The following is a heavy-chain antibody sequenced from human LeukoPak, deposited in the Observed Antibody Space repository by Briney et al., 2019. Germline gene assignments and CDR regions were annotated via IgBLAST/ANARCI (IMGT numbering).Heavy chain of an antibody. CDR1: GGSFSGYY. Sequence: SETLSLTCAVYGGSFSGYYWSWLRQPPGKGLEWIGEINHSGSTNYNPSLKSRVTISVDTSKNQFSLKLSSVTAADTAVYYCARGPIGYCSSTSCYRRRDWYFDLWGRGTLVTVSS. V-gene: IGHV4-34*01. CDR2: INHSGST. CDR3: ARGPIGYCSSTSCYRRRDWYFDL. J-gene: IGHJ2*01. D-gene: IGHD2-2*03.